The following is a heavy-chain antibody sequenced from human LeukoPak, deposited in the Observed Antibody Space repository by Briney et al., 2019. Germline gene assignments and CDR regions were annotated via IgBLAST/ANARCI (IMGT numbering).Heavy chain of an antibody. V-gene: IGHV3-23*01. CDR1: GISLSNYA. CDR3: AKRGVVIRGLLVIGYHQEAYHYDF. Sequence: GGFLRLSCVVSGISLSNYAVTWVRQAPGKGLEWVSYISERGGSTTYADSVKGRFTISRDTSLNTLYLQMNNLRAEDTAVYFCAKRGVVIRGLLVIGYHQEAYHYDFWGQGVLVTVSS. J-gene: IGHJ4*02. D-gene: IGHD3-10*01. CDR2: ISERGGST.